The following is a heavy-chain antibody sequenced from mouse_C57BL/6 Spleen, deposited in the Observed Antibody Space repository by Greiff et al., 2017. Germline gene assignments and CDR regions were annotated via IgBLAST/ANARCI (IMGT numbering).Heavy chain of an antibody. CDR3: ARRYDVYFDD. D-gene: IGHD2-3*01. CDR2: IDPSDSYT. CDR1: GYTFTSYW. V-gene: IGHV1-50*01. Sequence: QVQLQQPGAELVKPGASVKLSCKASGYTFTSYWLQWVNQRPGQGLEWIGEIDPSDSYTNYNHKFKGKATLTVDTSSSTAYMQISSLISEDSAVYYGARRYDVYFDDWGQGTTLTVSA. J-gene: IGHJ2*01.